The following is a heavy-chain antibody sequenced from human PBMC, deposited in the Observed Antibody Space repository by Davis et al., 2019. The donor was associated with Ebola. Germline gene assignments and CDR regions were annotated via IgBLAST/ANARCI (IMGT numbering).Heavy chain of an antibody. V-gene: IGHV4-34*01. CDR2: INHSGST. Sequence: MPSETLSLTCAVYGGSFSGYYWSWIRQPPGKGLEWIGEINHSGSTNYNPSLKSRVTISVDTSKNQFSLKLSSVTAADTAVYYCARGVFYSKVGFDYWGQGTLVTVSS. D-gene: IGHD4-11*01. CDR3: ARGVFYSKVGFDY. CDR1: GGSFSGYY. J-gene: IGHJ4*02.